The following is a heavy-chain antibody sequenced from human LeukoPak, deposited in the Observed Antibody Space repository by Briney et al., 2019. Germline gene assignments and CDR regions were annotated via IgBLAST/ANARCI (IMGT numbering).Heavy chain of an antibody. CDR3: ARALWFGEEADV. Sequence: SETLSLTCTVSGGSISSSSYYWGWIRQPPGKGLEWIGSIYYSGSIYYNPSLKSRVTISVDTSKNQFSLKLSSVTAADTAVYYCARALWFGEEADVWGQGTTVTVSS. CDR1: GGSISSSSYY. V-gene: IGHV4-39*07. J-gene: IGHJ6*02. CDR2: IYYSGSI. D-gene: IGHD3-10*01.